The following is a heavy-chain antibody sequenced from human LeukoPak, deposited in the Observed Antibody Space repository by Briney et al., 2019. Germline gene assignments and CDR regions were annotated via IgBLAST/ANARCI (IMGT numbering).Heavy chain of an antibody. CDR1: GYSFSTYW. CDR2: IYPGDSDT. V-gene: IGHV5-51*01. Sequence: GESLKISCKGSGYSFSTYWIGWVRQMPGKGLEWMGIIYPGDSDTRYSPSFRGQVIISADRSISTAYLQWGSLRASDTAMYYCARNYDYVWGRSDYWGQGTLVTVSS. CDR3: ARNYDYVWGRSDY. D-gene: IGHD3-16*01. J-gene: IGHJ4*02.